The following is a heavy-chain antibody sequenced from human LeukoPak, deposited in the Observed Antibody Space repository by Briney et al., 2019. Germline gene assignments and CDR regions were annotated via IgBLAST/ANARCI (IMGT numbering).Heavy chain of an antibody. CDR3: ARESTPARLGDYFDY. D-gene: IGHD6-6*01. J-gene: IGHJ4*02. V-gene: IGHV1-69*13. Sequence: GASVKVSCTASGGTFSSYAISWVRQAPGQGLEWMGGIIPIFGTANYAQKFQGRVTITADESTCTAYMELSSLRSEDTAVYYCARESTPARLGDYFDYWGQGTLVTVSS. CDR1: GGTFSSYA. CDR2: IIPIFGTA.